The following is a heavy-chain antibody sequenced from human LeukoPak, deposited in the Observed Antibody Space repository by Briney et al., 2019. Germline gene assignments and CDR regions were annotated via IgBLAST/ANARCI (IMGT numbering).Heavy chain of an antibody. CDR1: GGSISSYY. Sequence: SETLSLTCTVPGGSISSYYWSWIRQPPGKGLEWIGYIYYSGSTNYNPSLKSRVTISVDTSKNQFSLKLSSVTAADTAVYYCARDFLYDFWSGYSENGMDVWGQGTTVTVSS. CDR3: ARDFLYDFWSGYSENGMDV. D-gene: IGHD3-3*01. J-gene: IGHJ6*02. CDR2: IYYSGST. V-gene: IGHV4-59*12.